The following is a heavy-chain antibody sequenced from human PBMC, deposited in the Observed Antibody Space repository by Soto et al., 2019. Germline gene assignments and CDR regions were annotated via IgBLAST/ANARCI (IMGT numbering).Heavy chain of an antibody. CDR3: ARGPRGSGSYVDY. Sequence: EVQLLESGGGLVQPGGSLRLSCAASGFTFSSYAMSWVRQAPGKGLEWVSAISGSGGSTYYADSVKGRFTISRDNAKNSLYLQMNSLRADDTAVYYCARGPRGSGSYVDYWGQGTLVTVSS. J-gene: IGHJ4*02. V-gene: IGHV3-23*01. D-gene: IGHD3-10*01. CDR2: ISGSGGST. CDR1: GFTFSSYA.